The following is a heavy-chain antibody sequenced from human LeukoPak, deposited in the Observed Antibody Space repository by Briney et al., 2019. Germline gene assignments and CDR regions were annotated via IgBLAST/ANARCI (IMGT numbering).Heavy chain of an antibody. D-gene: IGHD6-19*01. Sequence: GGSLRLSCAASGFTFSSYGMHWVRQAPGKGLEWVAVIWYDGSNKYYADSVKGRFTISRDNPKNTLYLQMNSLRAEDAAVYYCARGPGYSSGWYPRDYWGQGTLVTVSS. CDR1: GFTFSSYG. V-gene: IGHV3-33*01. J-gene: IGHJ4*02. CDR3: ARGPGYSSGWYPRDY. CDR2: IWYDGSNK.